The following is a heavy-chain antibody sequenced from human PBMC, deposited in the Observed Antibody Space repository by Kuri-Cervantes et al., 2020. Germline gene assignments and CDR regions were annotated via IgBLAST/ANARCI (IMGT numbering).Heavy chain of an antibody. CDR3: AVLRGYTYAFDI. CDR2: ISAYNGDT. D-gene: IGHD5-18*01. J-gene: IGHJ3*02. CDR1: GYTFTNYV. Sequence: ASVKVSCKASGYTFTNYVLIWVRQAPGQGLEWMGSISAYNGDTNYAQKLQGRVTMTTDTSTSTAYMELRSLRSDDTAVYYCAVLRGYTYAFDIWGQGTMGTVSS. V-gene: IGHV1-18*01.